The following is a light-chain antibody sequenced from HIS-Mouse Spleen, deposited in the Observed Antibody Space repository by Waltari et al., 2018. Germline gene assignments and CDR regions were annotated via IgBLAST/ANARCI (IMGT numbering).Light chain of an antibody. CDR3: AAWDDSLSGPV. CDR1: SSNIGSNY. V-gene: IGLV1-47*01. CDR2: RNN. J-gene: IGLJ2*01. Sequence: QSVLTQPPSASGTPGQRVTISCSGSSSNIGSNYVYWYQQLPGTAPKLLTYRNNHRPSGVPARFSGSKSGTSASLAISGLRSEDEADYYCAAWDDSLSGPVFGGGTKLTVL.